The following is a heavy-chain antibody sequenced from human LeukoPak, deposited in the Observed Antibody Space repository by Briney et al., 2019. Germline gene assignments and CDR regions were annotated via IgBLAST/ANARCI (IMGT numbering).Heavy chain of an antibody. CDR1: GYTFTSYY. CDR3: ATSYYDILTRYRPLAY. CDR2: FDPENGET. Sequence: GASVKVSCKASGYTFTSYYMHWVRQAPGQGLEWMGGFDPENGETIYAQKFQGRVTMTEDTSTDTAYMELSSLRSEDTAVYYCATSYYDILTRYRPLAYWGQGTLVTVSS. D-gene: IGHD3-9*01. V-gene: IGHV1-24*01. J-gene: IGHJ4*02.